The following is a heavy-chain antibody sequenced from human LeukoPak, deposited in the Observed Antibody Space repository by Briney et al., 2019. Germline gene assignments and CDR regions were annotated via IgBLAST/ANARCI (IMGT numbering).Heavy chain of an antibody. J-gene: IGHJ4*02. CDR2: ISSSSSYI. CDR1: GFTFSSYS. CDR3: ARDLDTAMVTDY. D-gene: IGHD5-18*01. Sequence: GGSLRLSCAASGFTFSSYSMNWVRQAPGKGLEWVSSISSSSSYIYYADSVKGRFTISRDNAKNSLYLQMNSLRAEDTAVYYCARDLDTAMVTDYWGQGTLVTVSS. V-gene: IGHV3-21*01.